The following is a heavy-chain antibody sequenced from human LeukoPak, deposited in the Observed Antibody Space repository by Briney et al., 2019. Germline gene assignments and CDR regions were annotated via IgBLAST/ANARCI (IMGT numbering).Heavy chain of an antibody. Sequence: GGSLRLSCAASGFTFSNYAMSWVRQAPGKGLEWVSDTSGSGGFTYYADSVKGRFTISRDNSKNTLYLQMNSLRAEDTAVYYCAKYFRATANDYLDYWGQGTLVTVSS. CDR2: TSGSGGFT. CDR3: AKYFRATANDYLDY. J-gene: IGHJ4*02. D-gene: IGHD1-26*01. CDR1: GFTFSNYA. V-gene: IGHV3-23*01.